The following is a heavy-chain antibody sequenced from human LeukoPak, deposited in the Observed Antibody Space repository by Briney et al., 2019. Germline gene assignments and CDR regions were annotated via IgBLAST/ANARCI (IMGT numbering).Heavy chain of an antibody. J-gene: IGHJ4*02. V-gene: IGHV3-15*01. CDR2: LKSKAAGGTT. CDR1: GFSFTDAW. CDR3: TTGNY. Sequence: GGSLRLSCAASGFSFTDAWMSWVCRAPGKGLEWVGHLKSKAAGGTTDYAAPVKARFTISGDDSKNTLYLQMNSLKTEDTAVYYCTTGNYWGQGTLVTVSS.